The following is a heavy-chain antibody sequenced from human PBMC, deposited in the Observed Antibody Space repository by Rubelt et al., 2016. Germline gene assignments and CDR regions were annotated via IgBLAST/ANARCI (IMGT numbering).Heavy chain of an antibody. V-gene: IGHV4-34*01. J-gene: IGHJ4*02. Sequence: QVQLQQWGAGLLKPSETLSLTCAVYGGSFSGYYWSWIRQPPGKGLEWIGEINHSGSTNYNPSLKSRVTISVDTSKNQFSLKLSSVTAADTAVYYCARRASGSYGYWGQGTLVTVSS. CDR1: GGSFSGYY. D-gene: IGHD1-26*01. CDR3: ARRASGSYGY. CDR2: INHSGST.